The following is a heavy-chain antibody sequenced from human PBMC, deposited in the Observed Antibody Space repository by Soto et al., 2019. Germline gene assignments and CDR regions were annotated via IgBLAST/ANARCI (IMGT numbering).Heavy chain of an antibody. CDR2: IIPILGIA. V-gene: IGHV1-69*04. CDR1: GGTFSSYT. CDR3: ARDLGIAAAGTAYAFDI. D-gene: IGHD6-13*01. J-gene: IGHJ3*02. Sequence: SVKVSCKASGGTFSSYTISWVRQAPGQGLEWMGRIIPILGIANYAQKFQGRVTITADKSTSTAYMELSSLRSEDTAVYYCARDLGIAAAGTAYAFDIWGQGTMVTVSS.